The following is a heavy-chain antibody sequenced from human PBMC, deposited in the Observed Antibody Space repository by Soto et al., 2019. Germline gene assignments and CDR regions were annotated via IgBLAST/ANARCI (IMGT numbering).Heavy chain of an antibody. CDR3: ATAGDFWSGHYLYFDY. CDR2: IYYSGST. J-gene: IGHJ4*02. CDR1: GGSISSGDYY. V-gene: IGHV4-30-4*01. D-gene: IGHD3-3*01. Sequence: SETLSLTCTVSGGSISSGDYYWSWIRQPPGKGLEWIGYIYYSGSTYYNPSLKSRVTISVDTSKNQFSLKLSSVTAADTAVYYCATAGDFWSGHYLYFDYWGQGXLVTVSS.